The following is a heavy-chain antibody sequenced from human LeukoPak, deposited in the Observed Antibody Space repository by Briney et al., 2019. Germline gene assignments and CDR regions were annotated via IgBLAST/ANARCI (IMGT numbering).Heavy chain of an antibody. CDR2: IKQDGTEK. J-gene: IGHJ4*02. CDR1: GFTFTTYW. D-gene: IGHD3-10*01. CDR3: VRVALYYSGSESYYFFEH. Sequence: PGESLGLSCADSGFTFTTYWLGRVRQPPGKGLEWVANIKQDGTEKYYVDSVKGRFTISRDNARNSLYLQMNTLRVEDTAIYYCVRVALYYSGSESYYFFEHWGQGTPVSASS. V-gene: IGHV3-7*01.